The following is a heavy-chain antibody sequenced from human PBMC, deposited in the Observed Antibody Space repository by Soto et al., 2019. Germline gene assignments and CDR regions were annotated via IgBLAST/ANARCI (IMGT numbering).Heavy chain of an antibody. J-gene: IGHJ4*02. V-gene: IGHV3-21*06. Sequence: VQLVESGGGVGQPGRSLRLSCAASGFTFTRYSMNWVRQAPGKGLEWVSSISSTTNYIYYGDSMKGRFTISRDNAKNSLYLEMNSLGAEDTAVYYCARESEDLTSNFDYWGQGTLVTVSS. CDR3: ARESEDLTSNFDY. CDR1: GFTFTRYS. CDR2: ISSTTNYI.